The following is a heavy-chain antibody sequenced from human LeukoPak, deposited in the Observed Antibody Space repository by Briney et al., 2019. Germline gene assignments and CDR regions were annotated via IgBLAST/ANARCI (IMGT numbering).Heavy chain of an antibody. Sequence: GGSLRLSCAASSFTFTDYYMSWIRQAPGKGPEWVSYISHTGNSIRYADSVKGRFTISRDNAKNSVSLQMNSLRAEDTAVYYCARARDSASGWFEPWGQGTLVTVSS. CDR3: ARARDSASGWFEP. J-gene: IGHJ5*02. CDR2: ISHTGNSI. CDR1: SFTFTDYY. V-gene: IGHV3-11*01.